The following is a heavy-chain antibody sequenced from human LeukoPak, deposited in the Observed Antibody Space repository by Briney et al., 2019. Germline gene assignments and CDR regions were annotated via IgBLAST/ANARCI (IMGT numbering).Heavy chain of an antibody. CDR1: GFIFSSYW. V-gene: IGHV3-74*01. D-gene: IGHD3-22*01. J-gene: IGHJ4*02. CDR3: AKHRFESGGYHSTD. Sequence: GGSLRLSCAASGFIFSSYWMHWVRQAPGKGLVWVSRINSDGSSTSYADSVKGRFTISRDNSKNTLYLQMNSLRDEDTAVYYCAKHRFESGGYHSTDWGQGTLVTVSS. CDR2: INSDGSST.